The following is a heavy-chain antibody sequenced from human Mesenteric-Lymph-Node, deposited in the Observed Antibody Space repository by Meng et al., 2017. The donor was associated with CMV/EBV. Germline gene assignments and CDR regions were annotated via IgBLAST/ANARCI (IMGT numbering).Heavy chain of an antibody. V-gene: IGHV3-66*02. CDR2: IYSGGIT. CDR3: ARGGVYLDAFDI. D-gene: IGHD6-13*01. CDR1: GFTVSRNY. J-gene: IGHJ3*02. Sequence: GGSLRLSCVASGFTVSRNYMSWVRQAPGKGLEWVSVIYSGGITYYADIVKGRFTISRDNSKNTLYLQMNSLRAEDTAVYYCARGGVYLDAFDIWGQGTMVTVSS.